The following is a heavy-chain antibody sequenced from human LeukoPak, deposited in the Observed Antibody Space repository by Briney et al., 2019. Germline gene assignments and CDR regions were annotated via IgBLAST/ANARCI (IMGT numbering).Heavy chain of an antibody. CDR1: GYTLTSYD. Sequence: ASVKVSCKASGYTLTSYDINWVRQATGQGLEWMGWMNPNSGNTGYAQKFQGRVTMTRNTSISTAYMELSSLRSEDTAVYYCARAVGRAAAGIVDKYYFDYWGQGTLVTVSS. V-gene: IGHV1-8*01. CDR3: ARAVGRAAAGIVDKYYFDY. J-gene: IGHJ4*02. D-gene: IGHD6-13*01. CDR2: MNPNSGNT.